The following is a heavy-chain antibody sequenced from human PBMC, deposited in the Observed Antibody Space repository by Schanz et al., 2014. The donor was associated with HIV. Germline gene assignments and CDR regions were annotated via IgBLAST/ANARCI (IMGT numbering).Heavy chain of an antibody. CDR2: ISGNTNYI. V-gene: IGHV3-21*01. D-gene: IGHD1-26*01. J-gene: IGHJ1*01. CDR3: ARDSGSYQYFQY. CDR1: GFTFSTNW. Sequence: EVQLVESGGGLVQPGGSLRLSCAASGFTFSTNWMSWVPQSPGKGLEWVASISGNTNYIYYADSVKGRFTISRDNAKNSLYLQMKSLRAEDTAVYYCARDSGSYQYFQYWGQGTPVTVSS.